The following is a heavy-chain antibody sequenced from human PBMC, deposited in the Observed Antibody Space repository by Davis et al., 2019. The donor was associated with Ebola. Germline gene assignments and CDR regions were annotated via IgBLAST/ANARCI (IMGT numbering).Heavy chain of an antibody. Sequence: GGSLRLSCAASGFTFSSYAMHWVRQAPGKGLEWVAVISYDGSNKYYADSVKGRFTISRDNSKNTLYLQMNSLRAEDTAVYYCARDQCGSYSRCYYGMDVWGQGTTVTVSS. J-gene: IGHJ6*02. CDR2: ISYDGSNK. V-gene: IGHV3-30*04. CDR3: ARDQCGSYSRCYYGMDV. CDR1: GFTFSSYA. D-gene: IGHD1-26*01.